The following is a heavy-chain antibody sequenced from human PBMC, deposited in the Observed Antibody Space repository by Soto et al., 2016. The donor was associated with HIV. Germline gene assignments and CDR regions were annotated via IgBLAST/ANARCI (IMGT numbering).Heavy chain of an antibody. CDR2: IKSKPDGGTT. CDR1: GFTFSDAW. V-gene: IGHV3-15*01. D-gene: IGHD3-16*01. CDR3: TTHLYPT. Sequence: EVQLVESGGGLVKPGGSLRLSCAVSGFTFSDAWMSWVRQAPGEGLGWVGLIKSKPDGGTTDYAAPVKGRFIISRDDSKNMLYLQMNSLKTEGTAVYYCTTHLYPTWGQGTLVTVSS. J-gene: IGHJ5*02.